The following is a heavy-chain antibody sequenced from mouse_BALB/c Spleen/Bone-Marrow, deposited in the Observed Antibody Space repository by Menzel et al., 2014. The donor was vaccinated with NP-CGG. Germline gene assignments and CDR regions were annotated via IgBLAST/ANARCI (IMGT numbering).Heavy chain of an antibody. CDR2: INSGGVNT. V-gene: IGHV5-6*01. CDR1: GFTFSSYG. D-gene: IGHD4-1*01. Sequence: EVHLVESGGDLVKPGGSLKLSCAASGFTFSSYGMSWVRQTPDKRLEWVATINSGGVNTYYIDSVKGRFTISRDNAKNTLYLQMSSLKSEDTAMYHCARRGNRDGRAAMDYWGQGTSVTVSS. J-gene: IGHJ4*01. CDR3: ARRGNRDGRAAMDY.